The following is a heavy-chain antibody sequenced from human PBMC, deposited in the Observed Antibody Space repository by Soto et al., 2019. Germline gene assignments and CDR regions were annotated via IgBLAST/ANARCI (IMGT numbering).Heavy chain of an antibody. CDR3: ARGGMAVAAH. Sequence: KASETLSLTCTVSGGSISSYYWSWIRQPPGKGLEWIGEINHSGSTNYNPSLKSRVTISVDTSKNQFSLKLSSVTAADTAVYYCARGGMAVAAHWGQGTLVTVSS. CDR1: GGSISSYY. J-gene: IGHJ4*02. V-gene: IGHV4-34*01. CDR2: INHSGST. D-gene: IGHD6-19*01.